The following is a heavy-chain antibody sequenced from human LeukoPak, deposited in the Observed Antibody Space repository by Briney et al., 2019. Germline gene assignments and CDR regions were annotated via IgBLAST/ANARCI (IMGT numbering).Heavy chain of an antibody. J-gene: IGHJ6*02. CDR1: GFTVSSNY. D-gene: IGHD3-3*01. V-gene: IGHV3-7*01. CDR3: ARDDFWSGYYYYYGMDV. Sequence: GRSLRLSCAASGFTVSSNYMSWVRQAPGKGLEWVANIKQDGSEKYYVDSVKGRFTISRDNAKNSLYLQMNSLRAEDTAVYYCARDDFWSGYYYYYGMDVWGQGTTVTVSS. CDR2: IKQDGSEK.